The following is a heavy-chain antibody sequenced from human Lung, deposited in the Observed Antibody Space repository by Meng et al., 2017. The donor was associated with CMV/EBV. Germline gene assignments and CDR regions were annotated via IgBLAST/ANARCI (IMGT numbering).Heavy chain of an antibody. CDR2: LKPEGST. V-gene: IGHV4-4*07. D-gene: IGHD2-2*01. Sequence: QETGPRMGSAQGTLSIKCLSASDSNASSTWAGGRHPAGKVLARIGRLKPEGSTDSNPSFSSGLTLSLDTSKISFPLKLRSVTAADRAIYYCARTPVRFCNTHMCYAFDYWGQGALVTVSS. CDR1: SDSNASST. J-gene: IGHJ4*02. CDR3: ARTPVRFCNTHMCYAFDY.